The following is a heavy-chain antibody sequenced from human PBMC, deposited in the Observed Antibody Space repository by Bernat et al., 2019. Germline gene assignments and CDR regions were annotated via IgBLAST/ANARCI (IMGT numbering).Heavy chain of an antibody. J-gene: IGHJ6*03. CDR1: GGSFSGYY. D-gene: IGHD4-23*01. CDR2: INHSGGT. Sequence: QVQLQQWGAGLLKPSETLSLTCAVYGGSFSGYYWSWIRQPPGKGLEWIGEINHSGGTNYNPSLKSRVTTSVDTSKNQFSLKLSSVTAADTSVYYCARSGVTSRYYYYYMDVWGKGTTVTVSS. CDR3: ARSGVTSRYYYYYMDV. V-gene: IGHV4-34*01.